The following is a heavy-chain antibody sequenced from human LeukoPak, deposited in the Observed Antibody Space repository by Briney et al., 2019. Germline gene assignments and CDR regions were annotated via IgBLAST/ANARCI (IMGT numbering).Heavy chain of an antibody. D-gene: IGHD2-2*01. Sequence: KPSETLSLTCAVYGGSFSGYYRSWIRQPPGKGLEWIGEINHSGRTNYNPSLKSRVTISVDSSKNQFSLKLSSVTAADTAVYYCARATLDIVVVPAAMTTVTPFLHFDYWGQGTLVTVSS. CDR3: ARATLDIVVVPAAMTTVTPFLHFDY. CDR1: GGSFSGYY. J-gene: IGHJ4*02. V-gene: IGHV4-34*01. CDR2: INHSGRT.